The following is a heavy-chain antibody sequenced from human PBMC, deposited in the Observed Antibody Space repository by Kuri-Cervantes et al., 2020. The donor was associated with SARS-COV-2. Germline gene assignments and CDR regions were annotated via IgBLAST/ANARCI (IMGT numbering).Heavy chain of an antibody. Sequence: GESLKISCTASGFTFGDYAMSWVRQAPGKGLVWVSRINSDGSSTSYADSVKGRFTISRDNAKNTLYLQMNSLRAEDTAVYYCARTPSYYDILTGYYGDAFDIWGQGTMVTVSS. CDR1: GFTFGDYA. D-gene: IGHD3-9*01. J-gene: IGHJ3*02. CDR3: ARTPSYYDILTGYYGDAFDI. CDR2: INSDGSST. V-gene: IGHV3-74*01.